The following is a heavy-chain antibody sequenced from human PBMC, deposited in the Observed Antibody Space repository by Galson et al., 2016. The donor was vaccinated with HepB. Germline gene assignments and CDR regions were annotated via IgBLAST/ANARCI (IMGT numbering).Heavy chain of an antibody. V-gene: IGHV3-7*03. CDR1: GFSFNNSW. J-gene: IGHJ4*02. CDR3: ARDRAYSQFDF. Sequence: SLRLSCAASGFSFNNSWMNWVRQAPGKGPEWVASMNPDGSADYYVGSVRGRYTISRDNAKNSLYLQMDSLRADDTAVDYCARDRAYSQFDFWGQGTPVTVSS. D-gene: IGHD4-11*01. CDR2: MNPDGSAD.